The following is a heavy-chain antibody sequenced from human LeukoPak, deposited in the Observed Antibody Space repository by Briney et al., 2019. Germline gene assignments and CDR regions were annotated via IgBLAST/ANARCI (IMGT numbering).Heavy chain of an antibody. Sequence: SETLSLTCTVSGGSISSYFWNWMRQSPGKGLEWIGKTFYRGSTNYNPSLKSRVTMSIDTSKNQFSLKLSSVTAADTAVYYCARENRHCSSTSCPLYMDVWGKGTTVTVSS. CDR2: TFYRGST. J-gene: IGHJ6*03. D-gene: IGHD2-2*01. CDR1: GGSISSYF. CDR3: ARENRHCSSTSCPLYMDV. V-gene: IGHV4-59*12.